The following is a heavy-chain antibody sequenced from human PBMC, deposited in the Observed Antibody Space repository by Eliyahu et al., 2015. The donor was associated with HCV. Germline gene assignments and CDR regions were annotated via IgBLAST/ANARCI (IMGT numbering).Heavy chain of an antibody. D-gene: IGHD4-17*01. CDR1: GXXXSNXP. J-gene: IGHJ4*02. Sequence: QVQLVESGGGXVQPGRSLRLXCAASGXXXSNXPMPWVRQAPGKGLEWVAVMSFDGSDKYYADSVKGRFTISRDNSKNTLYLQMNSLRAEDTAVYYCARAGFSTVTTGFDYWGQGTLVTVSS. V-gene: IGHV3-30-3*01. CDR2: MSFDGSDK. CDR3: ARAGFSTVTTGFDY.